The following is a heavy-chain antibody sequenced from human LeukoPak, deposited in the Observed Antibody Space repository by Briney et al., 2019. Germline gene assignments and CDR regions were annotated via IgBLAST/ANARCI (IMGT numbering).Heavy chain of an antibody. V-gene: IGHV4-34*01. CDR1: GGSFSDGFF. CDR2: INHRGST. J-gene: IGHJ6*03. Sequence: PSETLSLTCDVNGGSFSDGFFWSWIRQSPGKGLEWIGEINHRGSTNYNPSLKSRVTISLDPSQNQFSLRLTSVTAADTALYYCARVGSYYHFYFDVWGKGTTVTVSS. CDR3: ARVGSYYHFYFDV.